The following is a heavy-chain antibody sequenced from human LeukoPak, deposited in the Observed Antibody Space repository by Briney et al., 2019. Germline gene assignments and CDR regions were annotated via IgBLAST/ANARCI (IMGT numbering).Heavy chain of an antibody. J-gene: IGHJ4*02. CDR3: ARDLDDSSGSYLDY. CDR2: TSYDGGNE. CDR1: GFTFSNFA. V-gene: IGHV3-30*03. Sequence: GGSLRLFCAVSGFTFSNFAMHWVRQPPGKGLEWVAVTSYDGGNEYYAEAVEGRFTITRDNSKNTLYLQMDSLRGEDTAVYYCARDLDDSSGSYLDYWGQGTLVTVSS. D-gene: IGHD3-22*01.